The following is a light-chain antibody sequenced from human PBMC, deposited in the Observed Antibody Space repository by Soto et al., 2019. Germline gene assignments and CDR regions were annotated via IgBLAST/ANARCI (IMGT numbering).Light chain of an antibody. Sequence: VVLTQSPGTPSLSPGERATLSCRASQSVRSNYLAWYQQRPGQAPRLVFYGASNRAAGIPDRFSGSGSGTDFTLTISRLEPEDFAVYYCQQYGTSPYTFGQGTRLEIK. J-gene: IGKJ2*01. V-gene: IGKV3-20*01. CDR1: QSVRSNY. CDR2: GAS. CDR3: QQYGTSPYT.